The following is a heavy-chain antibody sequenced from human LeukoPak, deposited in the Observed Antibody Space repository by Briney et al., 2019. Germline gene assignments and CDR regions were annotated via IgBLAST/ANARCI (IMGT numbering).Heavy chain of an antibody. Sequence: SETLSLTCAVYGGSFSGYYWSWIRQPPGKGLEWIGEINHSGSTNYNPSLKSRVTISVDTSKNQFSPKLSSVTAADTAVYYCARPTRLRGYFDYWGQGTLVTVSS. CDR1: GGSFSGYY. J-gene: IGHJ4*02. D-gene: IGHD5-12*01. CDR2: INHSGST. CDR3: ARPTRLRGYFDY. V-gene: IGHV4-34*01.